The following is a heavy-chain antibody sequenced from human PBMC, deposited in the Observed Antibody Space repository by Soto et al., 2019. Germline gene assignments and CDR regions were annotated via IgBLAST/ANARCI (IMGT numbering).Heavy chain of an antibody. V-gene: IGHV4-59*01. Sequence: SETLSLTCTVSGGSISSYYWSWIRQPPGKGLEWIGYIYYSGSTNYNPSLKSRVTISVDTSKNQFSLKLSSVTAADTAVYYCARVRFLEWSYYYYGMDVWGQGTTVTVSS. CDR2: IYYSGST. D-gene: IGHD3-3*01. CDR1: GGSISSYY. J-gene: IGHJ6*02. CDR3: ARVRFLEWSYYYYGMDV.